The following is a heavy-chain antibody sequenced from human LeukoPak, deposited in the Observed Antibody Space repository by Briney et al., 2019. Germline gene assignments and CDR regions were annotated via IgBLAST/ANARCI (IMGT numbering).Heavy chain of an antibody. CDR3: ARGYWGSSGLDD. V-gene: IGHV4-34*01. CDR1: GGSFSGYY. D-gene: IGHD3-16*01. Sequence: PSETLSLTCAVYGGSFSGYYWSWIRQPPGKGLEWIGEINHSGSTNYNPSLKSRVTISVDTSKNQFSLKLSSVTAADTAVYYCARGYWGSSGLDDWGQGTLVTVSS. J-gene: IGHJ4*02. CDR2: INHSGST.